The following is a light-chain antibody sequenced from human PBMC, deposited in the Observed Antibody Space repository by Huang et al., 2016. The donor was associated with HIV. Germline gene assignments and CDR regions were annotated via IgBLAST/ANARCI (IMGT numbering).Light chain of an antibody. V-gene: IGKV2-28*01. J-gene: IGKJ2*01. CDR3: MQALQTPL. Sequence: DIVMTQSPLSLPVTPGEPASISCRSSQSLLHSNGYNYLDWYLQKPGQSPQLLIYLGSNRASGVPAWFSGSGSGTDFTLKISRVEAEDVGVYYCMQALQTPLFGQGTKLEIK. CDR2: LGS. CDR1: QSLLHSNGYNY.